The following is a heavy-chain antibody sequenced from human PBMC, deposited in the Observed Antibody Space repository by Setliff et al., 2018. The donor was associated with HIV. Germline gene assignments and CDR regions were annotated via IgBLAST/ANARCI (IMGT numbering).Heavy chain of an antibody. Sequence: SVKVSCKASGGTFSSYAISWVRQAPGQGLEWMGGIIPILGIANYARKFQGRITMTRNTSITTAYMELSSLGSEDTAVYYCARVIGYFSGWYLKYWGQGTPVTVS. J-gene: IGHJ4*02. CDR3: ARVIGYFSGWYLKY. V-gene: IGHV1-69*10. CDR2: IIPILGIA. CDR1: GGTFSSYA. D-gene: IGHD6-19*01.